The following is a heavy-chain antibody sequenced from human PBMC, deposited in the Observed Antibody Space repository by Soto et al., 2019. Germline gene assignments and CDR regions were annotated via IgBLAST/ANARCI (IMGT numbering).Heavy chain of an antibody. D-gene: IGHD6-6*01. CDR2: IYYSGCT. Sequence: SDTLSLTCTVSGSSISSYYWSWIRQPPGKGLEWLGTIYYSGCTNYNPSLQSRATISVDTCKNQFSLKLSSMTSAYTAVCYCVRNPSSVAARRNYYYYGMDVWGQGTTLTVSS. CDR3: VRNPSSVAARRNYYYYGMDV. J-gene: IGHJ6*01. V-gene: IGHV4-59*01. CDR1: GSSISSYY.